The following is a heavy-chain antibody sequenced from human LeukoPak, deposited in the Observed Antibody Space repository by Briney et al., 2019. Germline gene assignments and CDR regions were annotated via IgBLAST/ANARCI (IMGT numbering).Heavy chain of an antibody. V-gene: IGHV4-59*01. Sequence: PSETLSLTCTVSGGSISSYYWSWIRQPPGKGLEWIGYIYYSGSTNYNPSLKSRVTISVDTSKNQFSLKLSSVTAADTAVYYCARASYYDFWSGYHSRMWFDPWGQGTLVTVSS. CDR2: IYYSGST. J-gene: IGHJ5*02. D-gene: IGHD3-3*01. CDR3: ARASYYDFWSGYHSRMWFDP. CDR1: GGSISSYY.